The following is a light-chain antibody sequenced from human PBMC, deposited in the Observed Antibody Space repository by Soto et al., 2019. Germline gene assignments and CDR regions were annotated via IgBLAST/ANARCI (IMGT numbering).Light chain of an antibody. CDR2: DVT. Sequence: QSALTQPASVSGSPGQSITISCTGSSSDVGGYNYVSWYQQRPGKAPKLMIYDVTDRPSGVSNRFSGSKSGNTASLTISGLQAEDEADYYCCSYTSSNTLLFGGGTKLTVL. J-gene: IGLJ2*01. V-gene: IGLV2-14*01. CDR1: SSDVGGYNY. CDR3: CSYTSSNTLL.